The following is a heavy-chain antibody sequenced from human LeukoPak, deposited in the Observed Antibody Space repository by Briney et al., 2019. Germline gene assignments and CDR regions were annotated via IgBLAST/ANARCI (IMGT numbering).Heavy chain of an antibody. CDR1: GFTFSSYW. D-gene: IGHD7-27*01. J-gene: IGHJ4*02. CDR2: IAGDGSST. V-gene: IGHV3-74*01. CDR3: AKDGGLWVSAHWGDS. Sequence: GGSLRLSCAASGFTFSSYWMNWVRQAPGKGLVWVSRIAGDGSSTTYADSVKGRFTVSRDNSKNTLYLQMNSLRAEDTAVYYCAKDGGLWVSAHWGDSWGRGTLVTVSS.